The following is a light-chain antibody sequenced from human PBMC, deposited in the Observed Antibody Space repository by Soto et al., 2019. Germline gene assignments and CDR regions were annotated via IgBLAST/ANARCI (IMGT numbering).Light chain of an antibody. CDR3: QHFNKWPHMPA. J-gene: IGKJ4*01. Sequence: IVLTQSPATLSVSPGERTTLSCRASQAVGSNLAWYQQRPGQAPRLLIYDVSTRGTGIPHRFSGGGSGRDFTLTISSLQSGDFAVYYCQHFNKWPHMPAFGGGTKLAIK. CDR2: DVS. V-gene: IGKV3-15*01. CDR1: QAVGSN.